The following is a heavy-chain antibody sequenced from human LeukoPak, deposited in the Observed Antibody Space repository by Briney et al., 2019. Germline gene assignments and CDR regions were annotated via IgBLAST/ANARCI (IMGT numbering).Heavy chain of an antibody. CDR1: GFTFSSHW. CDR2: INSDGSST. Sequence: GGSLRLSCAASGFTFSSHWMHWVRQAPGKGLVWVSRINSDGSSTAYADSVKGRFTISRDNAKNTLYLQMNSLRAEDTAVYYCARESRWAQRGGWFDSWGQGTLVSVSS. D-gene: IGHD3-10*01. CDR3: ARESRWAQRGGWFDS. V-gene: IGHV3-74*01. J-gene: IGHJ5*01.